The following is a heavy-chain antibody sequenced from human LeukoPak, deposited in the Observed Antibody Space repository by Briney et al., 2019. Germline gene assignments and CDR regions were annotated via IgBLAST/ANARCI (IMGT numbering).Heavy chain of an antibody. CDR2: ISGSGSAI. D-gene: IGHD3-9*01. CDR3: ARGRYSSDY. Sequence: GGSLRLSCAASGFAFSDYYVNWLRRAPGKGLEWVSYISGSGSAIYYADSVKGRFTISRDNAKNSLYLQMDSLRAEDTAVYYCARGRYSSDYWGQGTLVTVSS. V-gene: IGHV3-11*01. CDR1: GFAFSDYY. J-gene: IGHJ4*02.